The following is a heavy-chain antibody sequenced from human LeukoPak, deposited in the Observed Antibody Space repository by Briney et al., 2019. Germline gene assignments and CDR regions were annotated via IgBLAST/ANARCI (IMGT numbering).Heavy chain of an antibody. V-gene: IGHV3-15*01. J-gene: IGHJ5*02. CDR2: IKSKTDGGTT. CDR1: GFTFSNAG. Sequence: GGSLRLSCAASGFTFSNAGMSWVRQAPGKGLEWVGRIKSKTDGGTTDYAAPVKGRFTISRDESKNTLYLQMNSLKTQDTAVYYCTTENYGDYFNWFDPWGQGTLVTVSS. CDR3: TTENYGDYFNWFDP. D-gene: IGHD4-17*01.